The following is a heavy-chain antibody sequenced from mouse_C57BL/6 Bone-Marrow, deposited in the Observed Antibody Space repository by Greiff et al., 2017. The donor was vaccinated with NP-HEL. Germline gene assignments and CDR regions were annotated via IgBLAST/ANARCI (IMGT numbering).Heavy chain of an antibody. Sequence: QVQLKESGPGLVQPSQSLSITCTVSGFSLTSYGVHWVRQSPGKGLEWLGVIWRGGSTDYNAAFMSRLSITKDNSKSQVFFKMNSLQADDTAIYYCAKNYGSSLYYFDYWGQGTTLTVSS. V-gene: IGHV2-5*01. CDR2: IWRGGST. CDR1: GFSLTSYG. J-gene: IGHJ2*01. D-gene: IGHD1-1*01. CDR3: AKNYGSSLYYFDY.